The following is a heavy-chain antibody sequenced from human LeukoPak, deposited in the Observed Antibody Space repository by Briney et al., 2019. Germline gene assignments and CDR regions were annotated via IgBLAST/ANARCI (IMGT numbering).Heavy chain of an antibody. V-gene: IGHV4-59*08. CDR1: GGSISSYY. Sequence: SETLSLSRTVAGGSISSYYWCWIRQPPGKGLEWIGYIYYSGSTNYNPSLKSRVTISVDTSKTQSSLKLSSVTAADTAVYYCARTYSSGVFDIWGQGTMVTVSS. D-gene: IGHD5-18*01. CDR3: ARTYSSGVFDI. J-gene: IGHJ3*02. CDR2: IYYSGST.